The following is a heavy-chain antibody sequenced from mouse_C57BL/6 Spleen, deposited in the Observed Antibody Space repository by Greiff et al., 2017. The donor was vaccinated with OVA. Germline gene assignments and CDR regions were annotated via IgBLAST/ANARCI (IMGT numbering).Heavy chain of an antibody. CDR2: IWSGGST. Sequence: VQRVESGPGLVQPSQSLSITCTVSGFSLTSYGVHWVRQSPGKGLEWLGVIWSGGSTDYNAAFISRLSISKDNSKSQVFFKMNSLQADDTAIYYCATYDYDRYYFDYWGQGTTLTVSS. D-gene: IGHD2-4*01. CDR3: ATYDYDRYYFDY. CDR1: GFSLTSYG. J-gene: IGHJ2*01. V-gene: IGHV2-2*01.